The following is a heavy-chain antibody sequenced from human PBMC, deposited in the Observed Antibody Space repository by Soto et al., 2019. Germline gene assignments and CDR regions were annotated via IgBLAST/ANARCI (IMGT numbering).Heavy chain of an antibody. D-gene: IGHD5-12*01. CDR1: GFTFSDYY. Sequence: GGSLRLSCAASGFTFSDYYMSWIRQAPGKGLEYISYISSSSGSTNYADSVKGRFTISRDNAKNSLYLQMSSLRAEDTAVYYCARDRGGYDRLYYYHGMDVWGQGTTVTVS. J-gene: IGHJ6*02. V-gene: IGHV3-11*06. CDR2: ISSSSGST. CDR3: ARDRGGYDRLYYYHGMDV.